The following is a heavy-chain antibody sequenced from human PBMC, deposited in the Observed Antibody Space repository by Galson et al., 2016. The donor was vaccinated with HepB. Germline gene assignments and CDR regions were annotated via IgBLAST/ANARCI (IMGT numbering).Heavy chain of an antibody. CDR1: GYTLTELS. V-gene: IGHV1-24*01. CDR2: FDPEDVET. D-gene: IGHD4-17*01. Sequence: SVKVSCKVSGYTLTELSMQWVRQAPGKGLEWMGGFDPEDVETIYAQKFQGRVTMTEDLSTDTAYMDLSSLRSEDTAVYYCATVPKSDYGDYDGDAFDIWGQGTMVTVSS. J-gene: IGHJ3*02. CDR3: ATVPKSDYGDYDGDAFDI.